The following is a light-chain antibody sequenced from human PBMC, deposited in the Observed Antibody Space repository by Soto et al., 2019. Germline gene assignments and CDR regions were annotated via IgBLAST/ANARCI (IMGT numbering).Light chain of an antibody. CDR1: QSVSSNY. Sequence: EIVLTQSPGTLSLSPGERATLSCRASQSVSSNYLAWYQQKPGQAPRLLIYGASSRATGIPDRFSGSGSGTDFTLTISSLQPEDFAVYYCQQYGSSPWTFGQGTKVDI. CDR2: GAS. CDR3: QQYGSSPWT. J-gene: IGKJ1*01. V-gene: IGKV3-20*01.